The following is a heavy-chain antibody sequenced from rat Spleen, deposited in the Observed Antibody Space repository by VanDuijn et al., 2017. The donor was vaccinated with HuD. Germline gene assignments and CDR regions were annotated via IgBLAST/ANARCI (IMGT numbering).Heavy chain of an antibody. CDR3: ARSLYSSYPYSYWFAY. J-gene: IGHJ3*01. D-gene: IGHD1-2*01. Sequence: EVQLVESGGGLVQPGRSLKLSCAASGFTFSNYGMAWVRQAPTKGLEWVAAISYDGSSTYYPDSVKGRFTISRDNAKSTLYLQMNSLRSEDTATYYCARSLYSSYPYSYWFAYWGQGTLVTVSS. CDR1: GFTFSNYG. CDR2: ISYDGSST. V-gene: IGHV5-29*01.